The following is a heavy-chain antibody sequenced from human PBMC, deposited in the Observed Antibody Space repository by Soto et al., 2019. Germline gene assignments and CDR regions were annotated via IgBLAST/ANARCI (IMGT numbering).Heavy chain of an antibody. V-gene: IGHV3-21*01. CDR2: ISSSSSYI. Sequence: GALRLSCAASGFTFSSYSMNWVRQAPGKGLEWVSSISSSSSYIYYADSVKGRFTISRDNANNSLYLQMNSLRAEDTAVYYCARDSKDAGYSNGLDVWGQGTTVT. CDR3: ARDSKDAGYSNGLDV. J-gene: IGHJ6*02. D-gene: IGHD5-12*01. CDR1: GFTFSSYS.